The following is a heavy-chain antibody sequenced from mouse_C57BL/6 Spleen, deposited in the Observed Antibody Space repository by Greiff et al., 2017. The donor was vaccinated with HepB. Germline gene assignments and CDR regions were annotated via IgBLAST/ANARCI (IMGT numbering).Heavy chain of an antibody. CDR1: GYTFTGYW. CDR2: ILPGSGST. V-gene: IGHV1-9*01. CDR3: ARPQSLGSSYGAMDY. Sequence: VQLQQSGAELMKPGASVKLSCKATGYTFTGYWIEWVKQRPGHGLEWIGEILPGSGSTNYNEKLKGKATFTADTSSNTAYMKLSSLTTEDSDIYYCARPQSLGSSYGAMDYWGQGTSVTVSS. D-gene: IGHD1-1*01. J-gene: IGHJ4*01.